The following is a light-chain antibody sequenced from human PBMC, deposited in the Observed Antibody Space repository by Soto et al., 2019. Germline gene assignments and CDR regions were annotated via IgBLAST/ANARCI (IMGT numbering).Light chain of an antibody. CDR1: SGHSNYA. CDR2: VNSDGSH. V-gene: IGLV4-69*01. J-gene: IGLJ1*01. CDR3: QTWGTGRLYV. Sequence: QLVLTQSPSASASLGASVNLTCTLTSGHSNYAIAWHQQRPEKGPRFLMKVNSDGSHDKGDEIPDRFSGSSSGAERYLTISSLHSEDEADYYCQTWGTGRLYVFGTGTQLTVL.